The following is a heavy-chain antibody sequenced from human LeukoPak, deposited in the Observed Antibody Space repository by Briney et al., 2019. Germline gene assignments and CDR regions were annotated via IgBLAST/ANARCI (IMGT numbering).Heavy chain of an antibody. J-gene: IGHJ6*03. CDR3: ARGRITVALYYYYYMDV. D-gene: IGHD6-19*01. Sequence: SWVRQAPGKGLEWIGEINHSGSTNYNPSLKSRVTISVDTSKNQFSLKLSSVTAADTAVYYCARGRITVALYYYYYMDVWGKGTTVTVSS. V-gene: IGHV4-34*01. CDR2: INHSGST.